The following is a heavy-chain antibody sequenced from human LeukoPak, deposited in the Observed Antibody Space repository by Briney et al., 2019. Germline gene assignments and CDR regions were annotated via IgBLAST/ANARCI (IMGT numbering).Heavy chain of an antibody. D-gene: IGHD6-19*01. CDR2: INHSGST. J-gene: IGHJ5*02. V-gene: IGHV4-34*01. CDR3: ARRLGFSSGPNWFDP. CDR1: GFTFSSYS. Sequence: GSLRLSCAASGFTFSSYSMSWIRQPPGKGLEWIGEINHSGSTNYNPSLKSRVTISVDTSKNQFSLKLSSVTAADTAVYYCARRLGFSSGPNWFDPWGQGTLVTVSS.